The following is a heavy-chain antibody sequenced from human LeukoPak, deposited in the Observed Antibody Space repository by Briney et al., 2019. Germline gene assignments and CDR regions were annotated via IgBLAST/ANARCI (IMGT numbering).Heavy chain of an antibody. J-gene: IGHJ3*02. CDR2: IYYSGST. CDR3: ARELGIAAAAPDASDI. V-gene: IGHV4-59*01. Sequence: SETLSLTCTVSGGSISSCYWSWIRQPPGKGLEWIGYIYYSGSTNYNPSLKSRVTISVDTSKNQSSLKLSSVTAADTAVYYCARELGIAAAAPDASDIWGQGTMVTVSS. CDR1: GGSISSCY. D-gene: IGHD6-13*01.